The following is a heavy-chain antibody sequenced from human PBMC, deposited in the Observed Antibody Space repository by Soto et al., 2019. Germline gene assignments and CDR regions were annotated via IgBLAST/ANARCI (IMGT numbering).Heavy chain of an antibody. Sequence: QVQLVQSGAEVKKPGSSVKVSCKASGGTFSSYAISWVRQAPGQGLEWMGGIIPIFGTANYAQKFQGRVTITEDESTSTAYMELSSLRSEDTAVYYCATKTEDIVVVVAATYYYSGMDVWGQGTTVTVSS. CDR3: ATKTEDIVVVVAATYYYSGMDV. V-gene: IGHV1-69*12. CDR1: GGTFSSYA. J-gene: IGHJ6*02. D-gene: IGHD2-15*01. CDR2: IIPIFGTA.